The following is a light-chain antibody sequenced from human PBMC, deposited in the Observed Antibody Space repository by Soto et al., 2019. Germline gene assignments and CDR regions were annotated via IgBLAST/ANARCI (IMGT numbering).Light chain of an antibody. CDR1: SSDVSAYDY. Sequence: QSVLTRPRSVSGSPGQSVTISCTGTSSDVSAYDYVSWYQHRPGKPPKPMIYDLNKRPSGVPDRFSGSKSGNTASLTISGLQAEDEAAYYCCSYAGTYPFVVFGGGTKVTVL. CDR3: CSYAGTYPFVV. V-gene: IGLV2-11*01. CDR2: DLN. J-gene: IGLJ2*01.